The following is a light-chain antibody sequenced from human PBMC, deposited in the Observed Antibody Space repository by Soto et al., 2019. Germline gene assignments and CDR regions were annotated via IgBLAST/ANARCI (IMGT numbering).Light chain of an antibody. CDR1: SSNIGAGYD. V-gene: IGLV1-40*01. J-gene: IGLJ3*02. Sequence: QPVLTQPPSVSGAPGQRVTISCTESSSNIGAGYDVHWYQQLPGTAPKLLIYGNSNRPSGVPDRFSGSKSGTSASLAITGLQAEAEADYYCQSYDSSLSAWVFGGGTKLTVL. CDR3: QSYDSSLSAWV. CDR2: GNS.